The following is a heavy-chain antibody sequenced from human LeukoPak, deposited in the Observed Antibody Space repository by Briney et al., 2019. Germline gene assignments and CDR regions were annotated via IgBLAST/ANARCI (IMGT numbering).Heavy chain of an antibody. V-gene: IGHV3-30-3*01. CDR1: GFTFSSFP. CDR2: ISYDGSNK. D-gene: IGHD1-26*01. CDR3: AREGRVQWELWDY. J-gene: IGHJ4*02. Sequence: GSLRLSCAASGFTFSSFPMHWVRQAPGKGLEWVAVISYDGSNKYYAGSVKGRFTISRDNSKNTLYLQMNSLRAEDTAVYYCAREGRVQWELWDYWGQGTLVTVSS.